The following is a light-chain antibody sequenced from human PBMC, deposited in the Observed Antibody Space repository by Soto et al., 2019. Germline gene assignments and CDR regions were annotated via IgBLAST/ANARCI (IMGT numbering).Light chain of an antibody. V-gene: IGLV2-8*01. CDR2: EVS. CDR3: SSYADSNNFV. Sequence: QSALTQPPSASGSPGQSVTISCTGTSSDVGGYNSVSWYQQHPGKAPKLMIYEVSKRPSGVPDRFSGSKSGNMASLTVSGLQAEDEADYYCSSYADSNNFVFGTGTKVTVL. CDR1: SSDVGGYNS. J-gene: IGLJ1*01.